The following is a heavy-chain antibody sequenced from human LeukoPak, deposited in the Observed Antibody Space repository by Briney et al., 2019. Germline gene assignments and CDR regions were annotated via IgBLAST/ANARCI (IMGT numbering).Heavy chain of an antibody. Sequence: SETLSLTCTVSGGSISSSSYYWGWIRQPPGKGLEWIGSIYYSGSTYYNPSLKSRVTISVDKSKNQFSLKLSSVTAADTAVYYCARVVPRDYGDYAVDYWGQGTLVTVSS. J-gene: IGHJ4*02. CDR3: ARVVPRDYGDYAVDY. CDR1: GGSISSSSYY. CDR2: IYYSGST. V-gene: IGHV4-39*07. D-gene: IGHD4-17*01.